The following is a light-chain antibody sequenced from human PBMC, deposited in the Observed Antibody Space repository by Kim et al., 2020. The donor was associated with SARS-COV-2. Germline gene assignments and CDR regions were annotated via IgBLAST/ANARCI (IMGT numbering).Light chain of an antibody. Sequence: LSPGRKGALSCRASRRISSSYLAWYQQKPGQAPRLLIYGASTRATGVPARFSGSGSGTDFTLTISRLEPEDFAVYYCQQYSSWPHTFGQGTKLEI. V-gene: IGKV3-20*01. CDR3: QQYSSWPHT. CDR2: GAS. CDR1: RRISSSY. J-gene: IGKJ2*01.